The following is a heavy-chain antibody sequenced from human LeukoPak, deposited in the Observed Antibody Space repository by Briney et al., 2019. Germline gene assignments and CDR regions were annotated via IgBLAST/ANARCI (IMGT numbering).Heavy chain of an antibody. Sequence: SETLSLTCTLSGGSISTYYWSWIRQPPGKGLEWIGYIYHSGSTNYNPSSKSRVTISVDTSKNQFSLKLSSVTAADTAVYYCARGGGYASPIGYWGQGALVTVSS. CDR2: IYHSGST. V-gene: IGHV4-59*01. D-gene: IGHD2-2*01. CDR3: ARGGGYASPIGY. CDR1: GGSISTYY. J-gene: IGHJ4*02.